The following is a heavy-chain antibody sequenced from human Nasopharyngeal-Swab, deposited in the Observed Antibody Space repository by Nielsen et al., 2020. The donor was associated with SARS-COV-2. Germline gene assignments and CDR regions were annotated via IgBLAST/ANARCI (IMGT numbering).Heavy chain of an antibody. V-gene: IGHV3-7*03. J-gene: IGHJ6*02. CDR2: IKQDGSEK. CDR1: GFTFSSYE. D-gene: IGHD6-6*01. CDR3: ARDHQLGPTNYGMDV. Sequence: GASLKISCAASGFTFSSYEMNWVRQAPGKGLEWVANIKQDGSEKYYVDSVKGRFTISRDNAKNSLYLQMNSLRAEDTAVYYCARDHQLGPTNYGMDVWGQGTTVTVSS.